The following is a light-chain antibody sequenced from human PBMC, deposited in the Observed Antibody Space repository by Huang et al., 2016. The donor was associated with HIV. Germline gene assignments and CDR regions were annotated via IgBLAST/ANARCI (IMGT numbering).Light chain of an antibody. CDR3: QHFDSSSWT. J-gene: IGKJ1*01. CDR1: QSISSAF. Sequence: EIVLTQSPGTLSLSPGGRAALSCRASQSISSAFLGWYQQKPGQTPRRLIYGASNRATGIPDRFSGSGSGTDFTLTISRLEPEDFAVYYCQHFDSSSWTFGPGTKVEIK. V-gene: IGKV3-20*01. CDR2: GAS.